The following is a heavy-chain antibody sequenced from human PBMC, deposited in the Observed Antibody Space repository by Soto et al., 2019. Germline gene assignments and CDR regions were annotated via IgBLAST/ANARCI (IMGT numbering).Heavy chain of an antibody. CDR2: IIPIFGTA. V-gene: IGHV1-69*13. J-gene: IGHJ6*02. Sequence: ASVKVSCKASGGTFSSYAISWVRQAPGQGLEWMGGIIPIFGTANYAQKFQGRVTITADESTSTAYMELSSLRSEDTAVYYCAKNDYYYYYYVMDVWGQGTTVTVSS. CDR1: GGTFSSYA. CDR3: AKNDYYYYYYVMDV. D-gene: IGHD1-1*01.